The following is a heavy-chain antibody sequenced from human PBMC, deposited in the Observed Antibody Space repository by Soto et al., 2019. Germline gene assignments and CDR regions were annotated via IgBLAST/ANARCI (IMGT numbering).Heavy chain of an antibody. D-gene: IGHD2-2*01. J-gene: IGHJ4*02. Sequence: SETLSLTCTVSGGSISSYYWSWIRQPPGKGLEWIGYIYYSGSTNYNPSLKSRVTISVDTSKNQFSLKLSSVTAADTAVYYCARGGQVPAADIDYWGQGTLVTVSS. V-gene: IGHV4-59*01. CDR1: GGSISSYY. CDR2: IYYSGST. CDR3: ARGGQVPAADIDY.